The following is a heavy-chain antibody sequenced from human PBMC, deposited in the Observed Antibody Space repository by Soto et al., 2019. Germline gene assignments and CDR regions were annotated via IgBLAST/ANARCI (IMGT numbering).Heavy chain of an antibody. CDR1: GGSISYTSYY. CDR3: ARLVVVAPVANA. V-gene: IGHV4-39*02. Sequence: QLKLQESGPGLVKPSETLSITCSVSGGSISYTSYYWGWIRQPPGKGLEWVGGIFYTGTTYYSPSLKDRVTISVDTSKNSFSLNLTSVTAADTAVYFCARLVVVAPVANAWGQGTLVTVSS. CDR2: IFYTGTT. D-gene: IGHD2-2*01. J-gene: IGHJ5*02.